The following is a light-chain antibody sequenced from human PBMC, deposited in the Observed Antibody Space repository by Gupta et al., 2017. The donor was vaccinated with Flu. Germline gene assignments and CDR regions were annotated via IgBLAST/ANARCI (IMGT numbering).Light chain of an antibody. J-gene: IGKJ4*01. Sequence: PSSLSASVGDRITITCRASQDIYNYLAWFHQRPGKAPKALIYGVSSLRSGVPSRFSGSGSGTEFTLIINNLQPEDFATYFCQQDNSFPLTFGGGTRVEIK. V-gene: IGKV1-16*01. CDR3: QQDNSFPLT. CDR2: GVS. CDR1: QDIYNY.